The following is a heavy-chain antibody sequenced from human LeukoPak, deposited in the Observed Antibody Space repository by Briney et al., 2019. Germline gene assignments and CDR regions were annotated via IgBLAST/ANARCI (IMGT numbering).Heavy chain of an antibody. CDR3: VRDKGIITMIRGSSFDY. V-gene: IGHV3-7*01. J-gene: IGHJ4*02. Sequence: GGSLRVSCAASGFSFNTYWMSWVRQAPRKGLEWVANIKEDGSEIYYVDSVKGRFTISRDNAKNSLYLQMNSLRAEDTAVYYCVRDKGIITMIRGSSFDYWGQGTLVTVSS. CDR2: IKEDGSEI. D-gene: IGHD3-10*01. CDR1: GFSFNTYW.